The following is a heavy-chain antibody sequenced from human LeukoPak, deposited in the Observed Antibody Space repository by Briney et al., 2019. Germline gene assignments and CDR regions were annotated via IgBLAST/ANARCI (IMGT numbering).Heavy chain of an antibody. Sequence: SGRSLRLSCAASGFTFSSYAMHWVRQAPGKGLEWVAVISYDGSNKYYADSVKGRFTISRDNSKNTLYLQMNSLRAEDTAVCYCARDTLYKVGLGYYYGMDVWGQGTTVTVSS. CDR2: ISYDGSNK. D-gene: IGHD5-12*01. CDR1: GFTFSSYA. CDR3: ARDTLYKVGLGYYYGMDV. J-gene: IGHJ6*02. V-gene: IGHV3-30-3*01.